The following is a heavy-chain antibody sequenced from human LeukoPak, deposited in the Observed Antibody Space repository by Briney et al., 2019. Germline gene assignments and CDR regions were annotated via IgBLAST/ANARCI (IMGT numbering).Heavy chain of an antibody. CDR1: GGSFSGYY. Sequence: SETLSLTCAVYGGSFSGYYWSWIRQPPGKGLEWIGEINHSGSTNYNPSLKSRVTISVDTSKNQFSLKLSSVTAADTAVYYCARGFHYPDYWGQGTLVTVSS. V-gene: IGHV4-34*01. CDR3: ARGFHYPDY. CDR2: INHSGST. D-gene: IGHD3-10*01. J-gene: IGHJ4*02.